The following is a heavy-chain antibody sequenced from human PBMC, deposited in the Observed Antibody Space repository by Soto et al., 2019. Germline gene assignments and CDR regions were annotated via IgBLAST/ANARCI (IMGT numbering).Heavy chain of an antibody. D-gene: IGHD6-13*01. J-gene: IGHJ4*01. CDR1: GYTLTGYS. V-gene: IGHV1-2*02. CDR3: EIPTYSNKQVPFDY. CDR2: IKTNSGCT. Sequence: APVTVSCKPTGYTLTGYSMHWIRQAPGKGLEWMGWIKTNSGCTNYAQKFQSRATMTRETSISTAYMELRRLRSDETAVYYCEIPTYSNKQVPFDYWGHGTRV.